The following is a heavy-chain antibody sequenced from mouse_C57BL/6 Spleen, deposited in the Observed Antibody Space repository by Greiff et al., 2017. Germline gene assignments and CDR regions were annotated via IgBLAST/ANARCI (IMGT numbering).Heavy chain of an antibody. V-gene: IGHV1-50*01. CDR2: IDPSDSYT. D-gene: IGHD4-1*02. J-gene: IGHJ3*01. CDR3: ARSIKWDGFAY. Sequence: VQLQQPGAELVKPGASVKLSCKASGYTFTSYWMQWVKQRPGQGLEWIGEIDPSDSYTNYNQKFKGKVTLTVDTSSSTAYMQLSSLTSEDSAVYYCARSIKWDGFAYWGQGTLVTVSA. CDR1: GYTFTSYW.